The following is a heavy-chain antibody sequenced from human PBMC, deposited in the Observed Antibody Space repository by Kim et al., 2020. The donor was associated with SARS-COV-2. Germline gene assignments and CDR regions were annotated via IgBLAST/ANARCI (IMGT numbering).Heavy chain of an antibody. Sequence: SVKVSCKTSGDTFRKFATSWVRQAPGQGLEWLGGIIPSFNTVDYARKFQDRVTITADPSTNTAYMDLRGLKFDDTAVSYFARDAPPLVHFAILGNDS. CDR2: IIPSFNTV. D-gene: IGHD2-21*01. CDR3: ARDAPPLVHFAILGNDS. J-gene: IGHJ5*01. CDR1: GDTFRKFA. V-gene: IGHV1-69*13.